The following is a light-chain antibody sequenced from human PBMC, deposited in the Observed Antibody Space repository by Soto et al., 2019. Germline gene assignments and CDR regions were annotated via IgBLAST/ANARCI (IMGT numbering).Light chain of an antibody. J-gene: IGKJ1*01. CDR2: AAS. CDR1: QSLSFN. Sequence: EIVVTKSAAALSVSPGERATLSCRASQSLSFNLAWYQQKPGQAPRLLIYAASTRATGIPARFSGSGSGTEFTLTISSLQSEDFAVYYCQQYDRWPQTFGQGTKVDI. V-gene: IGKV3-15*01. CDR3: QQYDRWPQT.